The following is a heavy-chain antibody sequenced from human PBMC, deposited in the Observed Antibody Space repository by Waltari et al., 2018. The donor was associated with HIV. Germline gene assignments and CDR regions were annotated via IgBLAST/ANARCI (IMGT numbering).Heavy chain of an antibody. J-gene: IGHJ3*01. Sequence: QLQLQESGPGLAKPSETLSLTCTVSGGSVTNYYWSWIRQPPGKGLEWIGYLYHSGSTNYNPSLKSRVTTSVDTSKNRFSLKLTSVTAADTAVYYCARHSWSMGGAFDVWGQGTMVTVSS. D-gene: IGHD2-8*02. V-gene: IGHV4-59*08. CDR2: LYHSGST. CDR1: GGSVTNYY. CDR3: ARHSWSMGGAFDV.